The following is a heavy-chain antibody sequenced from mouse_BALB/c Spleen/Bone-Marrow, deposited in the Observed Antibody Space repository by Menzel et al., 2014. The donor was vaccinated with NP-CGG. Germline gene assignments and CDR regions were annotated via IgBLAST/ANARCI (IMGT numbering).Heavy chain of an antibody. CDR2: ISSGGSYT. J-gene: IGHJ2*01. CDR1: GFTFSSYA. CDR3: ARDRGYFDY. V-gene: IGHV5-9-4*01. D-gene: IGHD3-1*01. Sequence: EVNLVESGGGLVKPGGSLKLSCAASGFTFSSYAMSWVRQSPEKRLEWVAEISSGGSYTYYPDTVTGRFTISRDNAKNTLYLEMSSLRSEDTAMYYCARDRGYFDYWGQGTTLTVSS.